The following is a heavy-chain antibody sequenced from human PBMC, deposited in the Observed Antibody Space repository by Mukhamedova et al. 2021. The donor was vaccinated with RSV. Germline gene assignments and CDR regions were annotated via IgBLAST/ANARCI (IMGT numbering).Heavy chain of an antibody. Sequence: MGWINAGNGNTKYSQKFQGRVTITRDTSASTAYMELSSLRSEDTAVYYCARDYLWFGEIHFDYWGQGTLVTVSS. CDR2: INAGNGNT. CDR3: ARDYLWFGEIHFDY. D-gene: IGHD3-10*01. J-gene: IGHJ4*02. V-gene: IGHV1-3*01.